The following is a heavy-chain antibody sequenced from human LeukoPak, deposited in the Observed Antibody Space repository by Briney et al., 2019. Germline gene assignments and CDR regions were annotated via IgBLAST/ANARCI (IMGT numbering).Heavy chain of an antibody. V-gene: IGHV3-23*01. Sequence: GGSLRLSCAASGFSFSIYAMSWVRQAPGKGLEWVSVISGSASTTHYADSVKGRFTISRDNSKNTLYLQMNSLRAEDTAVYYCAKNQGSTWQFYFDHWGQGTLVTVSS. CDR3: AKNQGSTWQFYFDH. CDR1: GFSFSIYA. D-gene: IGHD2-2*01. J-gene: IGHJ4*02. CDR2: ISGSASTT.